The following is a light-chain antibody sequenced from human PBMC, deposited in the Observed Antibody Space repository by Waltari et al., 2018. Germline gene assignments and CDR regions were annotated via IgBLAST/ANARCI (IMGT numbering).Light chain of an antibody. J-gene: IGKJ4*01. CDR1: QDIRTL. CDR2: SAS. Sequence: QATQSPSSVSASVGDTVTITCRANQDIRTLLVWNQQKAGKAPKLLIYSASTLQDGVPSRFSGSGSGTEFTLTIDSLQPEDFATYYCEQVHSFPITFGGGTKVEIK. CDR3: EQVHSFPIT. V-gene: IGKV1D-12*01.